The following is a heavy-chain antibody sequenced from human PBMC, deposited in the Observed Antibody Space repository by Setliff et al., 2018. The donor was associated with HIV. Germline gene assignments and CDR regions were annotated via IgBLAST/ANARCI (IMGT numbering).Heavy chain of an antibody. V-gene: IGHV5-51*01. CDR1: DYTFTTYW. Sequence: HGESLKISCKALDYTFTTYWIAWVRQMPGEGLEWMGIIYPDDSDIRYNPSFQNQITISADKSIATAYLQLNNLKASDTATYYCARRDGRSMNAFQIWGPGTMVT. CDR3: ARRDGRSMNAFQI. D-gene: IGHD2-21*01. CDR2: IYPDDSDI. J-gene: IGHJ3*01.